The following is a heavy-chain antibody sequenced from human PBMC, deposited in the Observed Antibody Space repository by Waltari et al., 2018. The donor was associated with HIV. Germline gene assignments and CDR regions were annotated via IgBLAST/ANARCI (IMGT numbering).Heavy chain of an antibody. CDR2: INWNGGST. CDR3: AKTPLTTVIRGYFDS. D-gene: IGHD4-17*01. V-gene: IGHV3-9*01. Sequence: EVQLVESGGGLVQPGRSLRLSCAASGFTFDDYAMHWVRQAPGKGLELVSGINWNGGSTGYADSVKGRVTISRDNAKNSLYLQMNSLTAEDTAFYFCAKTPLTTVIRGYFDSWGQGILVTVSS. J-gene: IGHJ4*02. CDR1: GFTFDDYA.